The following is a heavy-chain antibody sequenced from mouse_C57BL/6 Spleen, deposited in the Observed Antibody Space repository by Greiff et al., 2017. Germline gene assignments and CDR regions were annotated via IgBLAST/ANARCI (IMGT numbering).Heavy chain of an antibody. V-gene: IGHV5-6*01. CDR2: ISSGGSYT. Sequence: EVKLQESGGDLVKPGGSLKLSCAASGFTFSSYGMSWVRQTPDKRLEWVATISSGGSYTYYPDSVKGRFTISRDNAKNTLYLQMSSLKSEDTAMYYCARYGMDYWGQGTSVTVSS. CDR3: ARYGMDY. J-gene: IGHJ4*01. CDR1: GFTFSSYG. D-gene: IGHD1-1*01.